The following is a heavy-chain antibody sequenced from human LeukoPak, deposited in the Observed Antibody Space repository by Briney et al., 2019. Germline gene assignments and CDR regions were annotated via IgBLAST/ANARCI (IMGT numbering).Heavy chain of an antibody. CDR1: GGSISSYY. V-gene: IGHV4-34*01. D-gene: IGHD2-21*02. CDR2: INHSGST. J-gene: IGHJ4*02. CDR3: ARGVVECGGDCSTAADGGDY. Sequence: SETLSLTCTVSGGSISSYYWSWIRQPPGKGLEWIGEINHSGSTNYNPSLKSRVTISVDTSKNQFSLKLSSVTAADTAVYYCARGVVECGGDCSTAADGGDYWGQGTLVTVSS.